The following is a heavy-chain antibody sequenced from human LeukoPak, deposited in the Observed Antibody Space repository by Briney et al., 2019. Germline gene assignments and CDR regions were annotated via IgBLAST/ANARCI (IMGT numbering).Heavy chain of an antibody. J-gene: IGHJ4*02. V-gene: IGHV4-31*03. CDR3: ASIPTDYGDFYYFAY. D-gene: IGHD4-17*01. CDR1: GGSISSGGYY. Sequence: SETLSLTCTVSGGSISSGGYYWSWIRQQPGKGLEWIGYIYYSGSTYYNPSLKSRVTISVDTSKNQFSLKLSSVTAADTAVYYCASIPTDYGDFYYFAYWGQGTLVTVSS. CDR2: IYYSGST.